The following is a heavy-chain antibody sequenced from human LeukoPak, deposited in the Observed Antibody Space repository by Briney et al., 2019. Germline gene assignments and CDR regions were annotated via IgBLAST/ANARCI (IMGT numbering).Heavy chain of an antibody. Sequence: PSETLSLTCTVSGGSISSYYWSWIRQPPGKGLEWIGYIYYSGSTNYNPSLKSRVTISVDTSKNQFSLKLSSVTAADTAVYYCARDGSSGWRSWFDPWGQGTLVTVSS. D-gene: IGHD6-19*01. CDR1: GGSISSYY. V-gene: IGHV4-59*01. J-gene: IGHJ5*02. CDR2: IYYSGST. CDR3: ARDGSSGWRSWFDP.